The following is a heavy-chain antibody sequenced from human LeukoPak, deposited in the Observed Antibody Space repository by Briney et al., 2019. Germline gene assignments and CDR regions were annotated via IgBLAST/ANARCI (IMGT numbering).Heavy chain of an antibody. J-gene: IGHJ3*02. Sequence: SETLSLTCTVSGYSISSGNYWDWIRQPPGKGLEWIGSIYHSGSTYYNPSLKSRVTISVDTSKNQFSLKLSSVTAADTAVYYCARSQTYDSSGYYYEEDDAFDIWGQGTMVTVSS. D-gene: IGHD3-22*01. CDR1: GYSISSGNY. CDR3: ARSQTYDSSGYYYEEDDAFDI. CDR2: IYHSGST. V-gene: IGHV4-38-2*02.